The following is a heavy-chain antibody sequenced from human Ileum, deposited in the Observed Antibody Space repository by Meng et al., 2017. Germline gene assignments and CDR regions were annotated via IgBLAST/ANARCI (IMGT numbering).Heavy chain of an antibody. D-gene: IGHD6-13*01. CDR3: ARPAGYSSNWYKYFQL. CDR1: GGSFSGYY. J-gene: IGHJ1*01. V-gene: IGHV4-34*01. Sequence: QVQLQQWGAALLKPSETLSLTCAVHGGSFSGYYWSWIRQSPGKGLEWIGEINHSGSTNYNPSLQSRVTISVDRSKSQFSLELTSVTAADTAVYYCARPAGYSSNWYKYFQLLGLGTLVTVSS. CDR2: INHSGST.